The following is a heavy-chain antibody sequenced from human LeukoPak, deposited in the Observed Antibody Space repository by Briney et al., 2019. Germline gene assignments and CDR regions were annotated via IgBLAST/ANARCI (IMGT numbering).Heavy chain of an antibody. D-gene: IGHD1-26*01. Sequence: PSETLSLTCAVYGGSFSGYYWSWIRQPPGKGLEWIGYIYYSGSTNYNPSLKSRVTISVDTSKNQFSLKLSSVTAADTAVYYCARERGRYFDYWGQGTLVTVSS. V-gene: IGHV4-59*01. CDR2: IYYSGST. J-gene: IGHJ4*02. CDR1: GGSFSGYY. CDR3: ARERGRYFDY.